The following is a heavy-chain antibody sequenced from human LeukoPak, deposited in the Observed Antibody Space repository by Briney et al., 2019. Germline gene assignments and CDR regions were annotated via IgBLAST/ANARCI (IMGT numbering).Heavy chain of an antibody. CDR2: INPNSGGT. Sequence: GASVKVSCKASGYTFTSYDINWVRQAPGQGLEWMGWINPNSGGTNYAQKFQGRVTMTRDTSISTAYMELSRLRSDDTAVYYCAREAAAAPGVFDYWGQGTLVTVSS. CDR1: GYTFTSYD. V-gene: IGHV1-2*02. J-gene: IGHJ4*02. CDR3: AREAAAAPGVFDY. D-gene: IGHD6-13*01.